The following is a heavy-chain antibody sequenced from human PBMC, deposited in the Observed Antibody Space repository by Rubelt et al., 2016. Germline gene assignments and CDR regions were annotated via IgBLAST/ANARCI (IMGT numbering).Heavy chain of an antibody. V-gene: IGHV3-73*02. CDR1: GFTFSGSA. Sequence: EVQLVESGGGLVQPGGSLKLSCAASGFTFSGSAMHWVRQASGKGLEWVGRIRSKANSYATSVAGWVKGWFTISRDDSKNPAYLQMNSLKTEDTAVYYCTSRSEVGVATNYWGQGTLVTVSS. D-gene: IGHD5-24*01. CDR3: TSRSEVGVATNY. CDR2: IRSKANSYAT. J-gene: IGHJ4*02.